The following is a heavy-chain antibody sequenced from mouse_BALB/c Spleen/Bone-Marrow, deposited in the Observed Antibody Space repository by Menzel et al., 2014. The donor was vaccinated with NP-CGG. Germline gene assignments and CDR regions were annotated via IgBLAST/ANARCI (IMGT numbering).Heavy chain of an antibody. D-gene: IGHD2-4*01. CDR2: IDPANGNT. V-gene: IGHV14-3*02. J-gene: IGHJ4*01. CDR1: GFNIKDTY. CDR3: AKYGGLRYAMDY. Sequence: VQLQQSGAELVKPGASVKLSCTASGFNIKDTYMHWVKQRPEQGLEWIGRIDPANGNTKYDPEFQDKATITADTSSNTAYLQLSSLTSEDTAVYYCAKYGGLRYAMDYWGQGTSVTVSS.